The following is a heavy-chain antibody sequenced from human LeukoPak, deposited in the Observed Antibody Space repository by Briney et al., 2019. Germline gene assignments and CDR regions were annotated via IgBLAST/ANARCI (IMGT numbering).Heavy chain of an antibody. CDR1: GFTFSSYS. J-gene: IGHJ6*02. Sequence: PGGSLRLSCAASGFTFSSYSMNWVRQAPGKGLEWVSSISSSSSYIYYADSVKGRFTISRDNAKNSLYLQMNSLRAEDTAVYYCARDLEGSYYYYGMDVWGQGTTVTVSS. CDR2: ISSSSSYI. V-gene: IGHV3-21*01. D-gene: IGHD2-15*01. CDR3: ARDLEGSYYYYGMDV.